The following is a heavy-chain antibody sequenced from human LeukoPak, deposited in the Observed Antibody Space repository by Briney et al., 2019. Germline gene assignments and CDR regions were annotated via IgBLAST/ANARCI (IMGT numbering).Heavy chain of an antibody. CDR3: ARDRDWAFDY. Sequence: GGSLRLSCAASGFTFRLYSMNRVRQAPGRGLEWVSYIRSSDGAIAYADSVKGRFTIARDDAKNSLYLQMNSLRDEDTAVYYCARDRDWAFDYWGQGTLITVSS. J-gene: IGHJ4*02. D-gene: IGHD3-9*01. CDR2: IRSSDGAI. CDR1: GFTFRLYS. V-gene: IGHV3-48*02.